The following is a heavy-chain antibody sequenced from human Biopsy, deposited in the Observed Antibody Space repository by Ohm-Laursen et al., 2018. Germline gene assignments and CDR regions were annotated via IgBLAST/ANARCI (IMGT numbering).Heavy chain of an antibody. Sequence: SDTLSLTCTVSGDSISGYYWNWIRQPPGKRLEWIGYILSTGSTDYNPSLQSRVSISLDLSTDQFSLKVDSVTAAGTAVYYCARVVGAATGFDSWGRGTPVIVSS. J-gene: IGHJ4*02. CDR2: ILSTGST. D-gene: IGHD1-26*01. V-gene: IGHV4-59*07. CDR1: GDSISGYY. CDR3: ARVVGAATGFDS.